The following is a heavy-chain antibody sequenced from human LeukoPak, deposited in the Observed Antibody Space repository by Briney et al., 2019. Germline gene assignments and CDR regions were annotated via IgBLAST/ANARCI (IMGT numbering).Heavy chain of an antibody. D-gene: IGHD1-20*01. V-gene: IGHV3-7*01. CDR1: GFTFSNYW. Sequence: GGSLRLSCAASGFTFSNYWMNWVRQAPGKGLEWVANIKEDGSDNYYVDSVKGRFTISKDNAKNSLYLQMNSLRVEDTAVYYCVPLNWNPPGDFDRWGQGTLVTVSS. J-gene: IGHJ4*02. CDR3: VPLNWNPPGDFDR. CDR2: IKEDGSDN.